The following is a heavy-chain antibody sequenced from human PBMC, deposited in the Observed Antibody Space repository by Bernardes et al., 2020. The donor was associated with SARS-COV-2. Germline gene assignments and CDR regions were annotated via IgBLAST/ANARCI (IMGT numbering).Heavy chain of an antibody. CDR3: VKDLASVPYDYVRRNSYGMDV. D-gene: IGHD3-16*01. V-gene: IGHV3-9*01. CDR1: GFDFHDYA. CDR2: IDWESFRV. Sequence: GGSLRLSCEGSGFDFHDYAMHWVRQAPGKGLEWVAGIDWESFRVHYAASVKGRFTISRDNARNSLYLQMSGLRADDTALYFCVKDLASVPYDYVRRNSYGMDVWGQGTTVTVSS. J-gene: IGHJ6*02.